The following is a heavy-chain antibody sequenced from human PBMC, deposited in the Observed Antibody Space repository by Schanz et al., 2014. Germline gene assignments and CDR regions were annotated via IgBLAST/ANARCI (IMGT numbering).Heavy chain of an antibody. CDR2: VGRVGDT. CDR1: GFTFTDFD. J-gene: IGHJ2*01. V-gene: IGHV3-13*01. Sequence: EVQLVESGGGLIQPGGSLRLSCEASGFTFTDFDMHWVRQGPGKGLEWVSGVGRVGDTYYLDSVKGRFTISRENARNSFYLQMDRLRAEDTAVYYCARGGTRFLYYCNLWGRGTLVTVSS. CDR3: ARGGTRFLYYCNL. D-gene: IGHD2-21*01.